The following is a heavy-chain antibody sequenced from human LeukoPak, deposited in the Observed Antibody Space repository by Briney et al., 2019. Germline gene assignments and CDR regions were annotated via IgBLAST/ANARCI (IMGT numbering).Heavy chain of an antibody. D-gene: IGHD3-9*01. J-gene: IGHJ3*02. Sequence: KPSETPSLTCTGSGGSISSYYWSWIRQPPGEGLEWIGYIYYSGSTNYNPSLKSRVTISVDTSKNQFSLKLSSVTAADTAVYYCARGVVDYDILTGYYIRAFDIWGQGTMVTVSS. V-gene: IGHV4-59*08. CDR1: GGSISSYY. CDR3: ARGVVDYDILTGYYIRAFDI. CDR2: IYYSGST.